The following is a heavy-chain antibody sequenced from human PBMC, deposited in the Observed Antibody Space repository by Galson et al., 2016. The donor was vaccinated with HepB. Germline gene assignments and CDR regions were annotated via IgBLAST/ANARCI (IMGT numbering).Heavy chain of an antibody. J-gene: IGHJ6*02. D-gene: IGHD6-19*01. V-gene: IGHV1-18*01. CDR2: ISAYNGNT. CDR3: ERERPQYSSGWYVGGMDV. CDR1: GYTFTSYG. Sequence: SVKVSCKASGYTFTSYGISWVRQAPGQGLEWMGWISAYNGNTNYAQKLQGRVTMTTDTSTSTAYMELRSLRSDDTAVYYCERERPQYSSGWYVGGMDVWGQGTTVTVSS.